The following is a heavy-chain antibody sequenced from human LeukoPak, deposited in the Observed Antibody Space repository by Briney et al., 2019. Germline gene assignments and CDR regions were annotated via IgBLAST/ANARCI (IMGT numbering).Heavy chain of an antibody. Sequence: GGSLRLSCAASGFTFSSYSMNWVRQAPGKGLEWVSSISSSSSYIYYADSVKGRFTISRDNAKNSLYLQMNSLRAEDTAVYYCAREGSTPPWYYDILTGYYLSYFDYWGQGTLVTVSS. CDR1: GFTFSSYS. CDR3: AREGSTPPWYYDILTGYYLSYFDY. V-gene: IGHV3-21*01. CDR2: ISSSSSYI. J-gene: IGHJ4*02. D-gene: IGHD3-9*01.